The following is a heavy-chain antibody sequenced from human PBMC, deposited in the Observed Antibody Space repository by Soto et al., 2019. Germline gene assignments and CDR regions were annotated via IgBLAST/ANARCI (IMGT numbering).Heavy chain of an antibody. CDR1: GGSISSYY. CDR3: ARGYYDILTGYPIFDY. Sequence: SETLSLTCTVSGGSISSYYLSWIRQPPGKGLEWIGYIYYSGSTNYNPSLKSRVTISVDTSKNQFSLKLSSVTAADTAVYYCARGYYDILTGYPIFDYWGQGTLVTVSS. V-gene: IGHV4-59*01. J-gene: IGHJ4*02. D-gene: IGHD3-9*01. CDR2: IYYSGST.